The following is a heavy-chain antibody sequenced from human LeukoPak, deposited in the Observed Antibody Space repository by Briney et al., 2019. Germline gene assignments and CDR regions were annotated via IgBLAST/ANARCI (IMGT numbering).Heavy chain of an antibody. J-gene: IGHJ4*02. CDR2: IHTSGST. D-gene: IGHD6-19*01. CDR1: GGSISSYY. V-gene: IGHV4-4*07. Sequence: SETLSLTCIVSGGSISSYYWSWIRQPAGKGLEWIGQIHTSGSTNYNPSLKSRVAMSVDTSKNKFSLELSSVTAADTAVYYCAGRAQTTGWSFDYWGQGALVTVSS. CDR3: AGRAQTTGWSFDY.